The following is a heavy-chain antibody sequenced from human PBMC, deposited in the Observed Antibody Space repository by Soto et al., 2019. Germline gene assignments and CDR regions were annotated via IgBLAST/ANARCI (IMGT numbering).Heavy chain of an antibody. V-gene: IGHV1-18*01. CDR1: GYTFTSYG. J-gene: IGHJ6*02. CDR3: ARDVRNQLLKAPYYYYYGMDV. D-gene: IGHD2-2*01. CDR2: ISAYNGNT. Sequence: GASVKVSCKASGYTFTSYGISWVRQAPGQGLEWMGWISAYNGNTNYAQKLQGRVTMTTNTSTSTAYMELRSLRSDDTAVYYCARDVRNQLLKAPYYYYYGMDVWGQGTTVTVSS.